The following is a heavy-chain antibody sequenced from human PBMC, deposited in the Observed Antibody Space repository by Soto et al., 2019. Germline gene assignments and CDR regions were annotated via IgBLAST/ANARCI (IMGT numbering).Heavy chain of an antibody. V-gene: IGHV2-26*01. CDR3: ARIREYYDYVWGSYRSRMLDWFDP. J-gene: IGHJ5*02. CDR1: GFSLSNARMG. Sequence: QVTLMESGPVLVKPTETLTLTCTVSGFSLSNARMGVSWIRQPPGKALEWLAHIFSNDEKSYSTSLKSRLTISKDTSKSQVVLTMTNMDPVDTATYYCARIREYYDYVWGSYRSRMLDWFDPWGQGTLVTVSS. CDR2: IFSNDEK. D-gene: IGHD3-16*02.